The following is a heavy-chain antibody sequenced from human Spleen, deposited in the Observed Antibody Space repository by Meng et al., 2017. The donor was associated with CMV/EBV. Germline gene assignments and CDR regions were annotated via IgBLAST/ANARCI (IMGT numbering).Heavy chain of an antibody. Sequence: GESLKISCAASGFTFSSYAMHWVRQAPGKGLEWVAVISYDGSNKYYADSVKGRFTISRDNSKNTLYLQMNSLRAEDTAVYYCARDRYYYYYYYGMDVWGQGTTVTVSS. CDR1: GFTFSSYA. CDR3: ARDRYYYYYYYGMDV. CDR2: ISYDGSNK. D-gene: IGHD1-14*01. J-gene: IGHJ6*02. V-gene: IGHV3-30-3*01.